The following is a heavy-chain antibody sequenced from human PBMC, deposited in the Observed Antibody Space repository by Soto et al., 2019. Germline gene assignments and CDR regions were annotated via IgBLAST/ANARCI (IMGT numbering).Heavy chain of an antibody. CDR3: AKRGGGHHFDY. CDR1: GITFSSYA. CDR2: ISGSGGST. J-gene: IGHJ4*02. V-gene: IGHV3-23*01. Sequence: EVQLLESGGGLVQPGGSLRLSCAASGITFSSYAMSWVRQAPRKGLEWVSVISGSGGSTYYADSVKGRFTISRDNSKNTLYLQMHSLRAEDTAVYYCAKRGGGHHFDYWGQGTMVTVSS. D-gene: IGHD3-16*01.